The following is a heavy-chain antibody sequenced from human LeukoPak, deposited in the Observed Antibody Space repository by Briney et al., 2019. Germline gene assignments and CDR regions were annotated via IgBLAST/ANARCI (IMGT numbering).Heavy chain of an antibody. V-gene: IGHV3-23*01. CDR1: GFTFSSYA. CDR3: ARVGIAVVSQDY. CDR2: ISGSGGST. Sequence: GGSLRLSCAASGFTFSSYAMSWVRQAPGKGLERVSAISGSGGSTYYADSVKGRFTISRDNSKNTLYLQMNSLRAEDTAVYYCARVGIAVVSQDYWGQGTLVTVSS. D-gene: IGHD6-19*01. J-gene: IGHJ4*02.